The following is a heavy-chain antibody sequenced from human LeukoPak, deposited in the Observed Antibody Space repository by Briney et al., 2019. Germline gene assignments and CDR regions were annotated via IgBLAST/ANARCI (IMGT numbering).Heavy chain of an antibody. D-gene: IGHD3-22*01. Sequence: SETLSLTCTVSGGSISSYYWSWIRQPPGKGLEWIGYIYYSGSTNCNPSLKSRVTISVDTSKNQFSLKLSSVTAADTAVYYCARGAHYYDSNGYLMPLNYWGQGTLVTVSS. CDR1: GGSISSYY. CDR2: IYYSGST. J-gene: IGHJ4*02. CDR3: ARGAHYYDSNGYLMPLNY. V-gene: IGHV4-59*01.